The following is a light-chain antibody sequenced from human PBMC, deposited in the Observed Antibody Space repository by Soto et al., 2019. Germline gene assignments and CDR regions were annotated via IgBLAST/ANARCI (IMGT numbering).Light chain of an antibody. CDR3: QQYNNWIT. V-gene: IGKV3-15*01. CDR2: AAS. Sequence: EIVVTQSPATLSVSPGERAILSCRASHSIRINLAWYQQKPGQAPSLLIYAASNRATGVPARLSGSWSGTEFTLTISSLQSEDFAVYYCQQYNNWITFGQGTRLEIK. J-gene: IGKJ5*01. CDR1: HSIRIN.